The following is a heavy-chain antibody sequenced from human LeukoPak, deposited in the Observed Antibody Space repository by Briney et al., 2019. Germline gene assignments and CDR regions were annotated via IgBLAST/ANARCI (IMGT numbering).Heavy chain of an antibody. CDR3: AKGTHSSSWHWYDP. J-gene: IGHJ5*02. Sequence: PGGSLRLSCAASGFTFSSYWMSWVRQAPGKGLEWVANIKQDGSEKYYVDSVKGRFTISRDNAKDSLYLQMNSLRAEDTAVYYCAKGTHSSSWHWYDPWGQGTLVTVSS. CDR1: GFTFSSYW. CDR2: IKQDGSEK. V-gene: IGHV3-7*03. D-gene: IGHD6-13*01.